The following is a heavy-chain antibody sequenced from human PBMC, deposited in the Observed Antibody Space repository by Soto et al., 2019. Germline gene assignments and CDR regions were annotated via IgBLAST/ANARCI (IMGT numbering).Heavy chain of an antibody. J-gene: IGHJ4*02. Sequence: XXFLRLACAVFGLKFVNLGIHRVIQDQGKGLVWVSRINSDGSTTSHADSVKGRFTISRDNAKNTLYLQMNSLRAEDTAVYYCARLPGYSTGCTPFDFWRQGTQVTVTS. CDR1: GLKFVNLG. CDR2: INSDGSTT. V-gene: IGHV3-74*01. D-gene: IGHD6-19*01. CDR3: ARLPGYSTGCTPFDF.